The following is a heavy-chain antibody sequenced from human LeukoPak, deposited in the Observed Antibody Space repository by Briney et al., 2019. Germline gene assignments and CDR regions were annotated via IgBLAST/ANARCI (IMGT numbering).Heavy chain of an antibody. J-gene: IGHJ5*01. CDR1: GFTFSNFG. CDR2: IYNDGSNQ. Sequence: PGRSLRLSCAASGFTFSNFGMHWVRQAPGKGLEWVAVIYNDGSNQLYGDSVMGRFTISRENSKSTLYLQMNSLSAGERAVYYCAKDVSGLYCGLFESWGERTLVIVSS. V-gene: IGHV3-30*18. D-gene: IGHD2-21*01. CDR3: AKDVSGLYCGLFES.